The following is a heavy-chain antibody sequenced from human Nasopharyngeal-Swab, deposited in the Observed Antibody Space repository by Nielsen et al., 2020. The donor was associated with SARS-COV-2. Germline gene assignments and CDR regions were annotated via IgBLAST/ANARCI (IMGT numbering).Heavy chain of an antibody. CDR3: ARGPGFDWLFQFDY. CDR2: IIPIFGTA. D-gene: IGHD3-9*01. Sequence: SVKVSCKASGGTFSSYAISWVRQAPGQGLEWMGGIIPIFGTANYAQKFQGRVTITADESTSTAYMELSSLGSEDTAVYYCARGPGFDWLFQFDYWGQGTLVTVSS. J-gene: IGHJ4*02. CDR1: GGTFSSYA. V-gene: IGHV1-69*13.